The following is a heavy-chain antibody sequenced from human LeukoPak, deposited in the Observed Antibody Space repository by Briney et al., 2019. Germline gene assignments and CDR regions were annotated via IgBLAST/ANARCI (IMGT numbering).Heavy chain of an antibody. CDR1: GYTLTELS. CDR2: IIPIFGTA. D-gene: IGHD4-11*01. Sequence: ASVKVSCKVSGYTLTELSMHWVRQAPGQGLEWMGGIIPIFGTANYAQKFQGRVTITADESTSTAYMELSSLRSEDTAVYYCARVPPVSDYSNNYSYYYGMDVWGQGTTVTVSS. J-gene: IGHJ6*02. CDR3: ARVPPVSDYSNNYSYYYGMDV. V-gene: IGHV1-69*13.